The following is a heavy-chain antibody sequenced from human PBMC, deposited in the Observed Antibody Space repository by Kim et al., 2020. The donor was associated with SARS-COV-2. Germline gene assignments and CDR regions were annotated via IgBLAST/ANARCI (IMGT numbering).Heavy chain of an antibody. V-gene: IGHV4-39*02. Sequence: SETLSLTCSVSGYSITTVSYYWGWIRQSPGKGLEWIGSIYHTGSTYYNPSLKSRVTLSVDTSNNQFSLHMNSVTAADTAVYYCARAWFGGLFLGCFDPWG. CDR3: ARAWFGGLFLGCFDP. D-gene: IGHD3-10*01. CDR1: GYSITTVSYY. CDR2: IYHTGST. J-gene: IGHJ5*02.